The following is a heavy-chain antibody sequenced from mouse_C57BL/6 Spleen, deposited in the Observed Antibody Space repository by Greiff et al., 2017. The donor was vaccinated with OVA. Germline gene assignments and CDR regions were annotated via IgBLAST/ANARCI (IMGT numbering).Heavy chain of an antibody. J-gene: IGHJ4*01. CDR1: GYAFTNYL. CDR2: INPGSGGT. Sequence: QVQLKQSGAELVRPGTSVKVSCKASGYAFTNYLIEWVKQRPGQGLEWIGVINPGSGGTNYNEKFKGKATLTADKSSSTAYMQLSSLTSEDSAVYFCARSHYGYDGYAMDYWGQGTSVTVSS. CDR3: ARSHYGYDGYAMDY. V-gene: IGHV1-54*01. D-gene: IGHD2-2*01.